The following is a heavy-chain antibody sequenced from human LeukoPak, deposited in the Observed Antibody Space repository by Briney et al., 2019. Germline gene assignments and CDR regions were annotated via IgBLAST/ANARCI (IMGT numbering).Heavy chain of an antibody. Sequence: PGGSLRLSCAASGFTVSSDYMSWVRQAPGKGLEWVSVISSGGNTYYADTVKGRFTISRDNSKNTLYLQMHSLRAEDTAVYYCARDPYCSGGSCYQGWGQGTLVTVSS. D-gene: IGHD2-15*01. CDR1: GFTVSSDY. CDR3: ARDPYCSGGSCYQG. CDR2: ISSGGNT. J-gene: IGHJ4*02. V-gene: IGHV3-66*01.